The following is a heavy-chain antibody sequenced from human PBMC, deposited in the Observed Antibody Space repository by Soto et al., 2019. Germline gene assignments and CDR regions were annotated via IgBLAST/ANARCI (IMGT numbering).Heavy chain of an antibody. CDR3: AKGPTGATTRVDY. CDR2: ITESGAT. Sequence: GGSLRLSCAASGFTFSNYAMNWVRQAPGEGLEWVSEITESGATYYTDSVKGRFTISRDNSRNTLYLQMNSLRAEDTAVYYCAKGPTGATTRVDYWGQGTLVTVSS. D-gene: IGHD1-1*01. V-gene: IGHV3-23*01. CDR1: GFTFSNYA. J-gene: IGHJ4*02.